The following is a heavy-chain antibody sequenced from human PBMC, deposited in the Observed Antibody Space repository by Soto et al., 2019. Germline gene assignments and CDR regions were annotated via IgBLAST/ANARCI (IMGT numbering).Heavy chain of an antibody. V-gene: IGHV4-61*01. D-gene: IGHD2-2*01. CDR3: ARAPRRVYQLLNWFDP. Sequence: SETLSLTCTVSGGSVSSGSYYWSWIRQPPGKGLEWIGYIYYSGSTNYNPSLKSRVTISVDTSKNQFSLKLSSVTAADTAVYYCARAPRRVYQLLNWFDPWGQGTLVTVSS. J-gene: IGHJ5*02. CDR2: IYYSGST. CDR1: GGSVSSGSYY.